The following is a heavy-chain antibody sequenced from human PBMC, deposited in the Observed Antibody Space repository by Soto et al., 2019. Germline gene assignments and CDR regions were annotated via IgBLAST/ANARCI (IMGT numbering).Heavy chain of an antibody. D-gene: IGHD1-7*01. CDR3: ARARIILSGTIVDY. CDR2: IYHSGNT. Sequence: SETLSLTCAVSGFSMSGGYYCGWFRQPPGKGLEWIGTIYHSGNTYYSPSLTSRVTISVDTSKNHFSLQLRSVTAADTAVYYCARARIILSGTIVDYWGQGTLVTVSS. J-gene: IGHJ4*02. CDR1: GFSMSGGYY. V-gene: IGHV4-38-2*01.